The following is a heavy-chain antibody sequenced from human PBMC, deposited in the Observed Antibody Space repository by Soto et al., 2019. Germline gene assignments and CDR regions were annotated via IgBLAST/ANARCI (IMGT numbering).Heavy chain of an antibody. CDR1: GYTFTSYG. V-gene: IGHV1-18*01. Sequence: ASVKVSCKASGYTFTSYGISWVRQAPGQGLEWMGWISAYNGNTNYAQKLQGRVTMTTDTSTSTAYMGLRSLRSDDTAVDYCAGVEGGYCSSASCFNWFDPWGQGTLVTVSS. D-gene: IGHD2-2*01. CDR2: ISAYNGNT. J-gene: IGHJ5*02. CDR3: AGVEGGYCSSASCFNWFDP.